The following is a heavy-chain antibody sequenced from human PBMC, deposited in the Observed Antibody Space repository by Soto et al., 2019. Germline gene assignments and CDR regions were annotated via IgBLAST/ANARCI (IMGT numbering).Heavy chain of an antibody. J-gene: IGHJ3*01. Sequence: QVHLQESGPRLVEPSETLSLTCSVSGDSIRNSGHYWGWVRQPPGKGLEWIGSVYYSGTSYRKPSLKPRHTMSIDTYKNQFSLRLTSVTAADTAIYYCARPATVAPPDAFQVWSQGTLVTVSS. CDR2: VYYSGTS. CDR3: ARPATVAPPDAFQV. CDR1: GDSIRNSGHY. V-gene: IGHV4-39*01. D-gene: IGHD6-19*01.